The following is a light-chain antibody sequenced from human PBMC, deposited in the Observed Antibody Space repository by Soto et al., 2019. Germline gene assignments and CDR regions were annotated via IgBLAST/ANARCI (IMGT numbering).Light chain of an antibody. J-gene: IGKJ5*01. Sequence: DIPMTQSPSSLSASVGDRVTITCRASRGISNFLAWYQQKPGKVPKLLISAASTLQSGVPSRFSGSGSGTDFTLTITSLQPEDVATYYCQKYSSVITFGQGTRLEIK. CDR1: RGISNF. V-gene: IGKV1-27*01. CDR3: QKYSSVIT. CDR2: AAS.